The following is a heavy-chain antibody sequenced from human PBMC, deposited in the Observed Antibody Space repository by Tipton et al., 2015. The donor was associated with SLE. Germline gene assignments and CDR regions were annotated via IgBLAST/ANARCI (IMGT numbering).Heavy chain of an antibody. J-gene: IGHJ1*01. CDR1: GGYFSGYY. CDR2: INHSGST. CDR3: ATGYDFQTGWFQH. V-gene: IGHV4-34*01. D-gene: IGHD5-12*01. Sequence: TLSLTCAVYGGYFSGYYWSWIRQPPGKGLEWSGEINHSGSTNYNPSLKRRVTISVDTSKNQFSLKLSPVTAADTAVYYCATGYDFQTGWFQHWGQGTLVTVSS.